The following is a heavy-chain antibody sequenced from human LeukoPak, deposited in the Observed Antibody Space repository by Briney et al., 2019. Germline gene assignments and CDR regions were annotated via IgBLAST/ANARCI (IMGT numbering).Heavy chain of an antibody. CDR3: TRNRGADDY. D-gene: IGHD1-26*01. Sequence: SQTLSLTCAISGDSVSSNSAAWSWIRQSPSRGLEWLGRTYYRSKWYNDYAVSVKGRITIKPDTSKNQFSLQLNPVTPEDTAVYYCTRNRGADDYWGQGTLVTVSS. CDR2: TYYRSKWYN. CDR1: GDSVSSNSAA. V-gene: IGHV6-1*01. J-gene: IGHJ4*02.